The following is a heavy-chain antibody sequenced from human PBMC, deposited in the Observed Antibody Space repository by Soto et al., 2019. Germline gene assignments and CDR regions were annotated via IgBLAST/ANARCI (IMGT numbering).Heavy chain of an antibody. J-gene: IGHJ6*02. CDR3: ARDPGFGFGYSFAFAMDV. CDR1: GYTFSNYG. Sequence: ASVKVSCKASGYTFSNYGISWVRQGPGQGLEWMGWISGYNGNTHYEEKVQDRIKMTTDTSTSTTYLELRSLRSDDTAVYFCARDPGFGFGYSFAFAMDVWGQGTTVTVSS. D-gene: IGHD5-18*01. CDR2: ISGYNGNT. V-gene: IGHV1-18*01.